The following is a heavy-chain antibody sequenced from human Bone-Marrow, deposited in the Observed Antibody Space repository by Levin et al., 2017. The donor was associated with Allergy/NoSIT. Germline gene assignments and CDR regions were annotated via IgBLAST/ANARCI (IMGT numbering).Heavy chain of an antibody. CDR1: GYSFTSYW. CDR3: ARQGYSSSWDRVHNWFDP. D-gene: IGHD6-13*01. Sequence: GESLKISCKGSGYSFTSYWISWVRQMPGKGLEWMGRIDPSDSYTNYSPSFQGHVTISADKSISTAYLQWSSLKASDTAMYYCARQGYSSSWDRVHNWFDPWGQGTLVTVSS. J-gene: IGHJ5*02. CDR2: IDPSDSYT. V-gene: IGHV5-10-1*01.